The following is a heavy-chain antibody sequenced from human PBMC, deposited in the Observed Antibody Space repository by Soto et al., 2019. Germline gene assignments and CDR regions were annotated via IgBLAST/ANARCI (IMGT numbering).Heavy chain of an antibody. CDR1: GYTFTSYG. Sequence: ASVKVSCKASGYTFTSYGISWVRQAPGQGLEGMGWIGAYNGNTNYAQKLQGRVTMTTDTSTSTAYMELRSLRSDDTAVYYCATVNDTQHYYGSSAYNYGPYYFDYWRQGTRV. V-gene: IGHV1-18*01. D-gene: IGHD3-22*01. CDR2: IGAYNGNT. J-gene: IGHJ4*02. CDR3: ATVNDTQHYYGSSAYNYGPYYFDY.